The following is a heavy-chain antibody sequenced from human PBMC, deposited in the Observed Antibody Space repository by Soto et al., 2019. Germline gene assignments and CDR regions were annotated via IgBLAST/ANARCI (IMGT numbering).Heavy chain of an antibody. CDR2: IYSDDDK. J-gene: IGHJ6*02. CDR3: ARGSYSIYYDGMDV. CDR1: GFSLSTSGVG. D-gene: IGHD1-26*01. V-gene: IGHV2-5*02. Sequence: QITLKESGPTLVKPTQTLTLTCTFSGFSLSTSGVGVGWIRQPPGKALEGLALIYSDDDKRHSPSLKSRLPNXKXAXTNQVVLTLTNMDPVDTATDYCARGSYSIYYDGMDVWGQGTTVTVSS.